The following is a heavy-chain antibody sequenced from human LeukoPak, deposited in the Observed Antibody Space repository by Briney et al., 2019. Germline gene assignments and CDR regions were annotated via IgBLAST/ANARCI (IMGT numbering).Heavy chain of an antibody. V-gene: IGHV3-48*03. CDR3: ESFLDY. CDR1: GFSPTSYD. J-gene: IGHJ4*02. CDR2: ISSSGSTI. Sequence: GSLRLSRAAPGFSPTSYDMNWVRQAPGEGLEWISYISSSGSTIYYADSVKGRFTMSRDNAKNSLFLQMSSLRAEDTAVYYCESFLDYEGQGTVVTVTA.